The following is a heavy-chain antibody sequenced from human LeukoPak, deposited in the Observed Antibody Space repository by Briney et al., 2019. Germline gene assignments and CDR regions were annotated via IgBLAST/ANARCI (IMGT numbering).Heavy chain of an antibody. V-gene: IGHV3-66*01. CDR2: LYSGGSI. Sequence: PGGSLRLSCAGSGFTVSSSYMSWVRQAPGKGLEWVSVLYSGGSIFCADSVKGRFTISRDISKNMLYLQMNSLRADDTAVYYCARGAISSWYEDWGQGTLVTVSS. CDR1: GFTVSSSY. J-gene: IGHJ4*02. CDR3: ARGAISSWYED. D-gene: IGHD6-13*01.